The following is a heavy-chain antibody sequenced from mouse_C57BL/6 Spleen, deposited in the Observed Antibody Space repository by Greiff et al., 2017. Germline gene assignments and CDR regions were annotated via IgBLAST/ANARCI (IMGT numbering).Heavy chain of an antibody. CDR3: ARWGWGDYAMDY. V-gene: IGHV1-81*01. J-gene: IGHJ4*01. D-gene: IGHD1-1*02. CDR2: IYPRSGNT. CDR1: GYTFTSYG. Sequence: VPLVASGAELARPGASVKLSCKASGYTFTSYGISWVKQSNGQGLEWIGEIYPRSGNTYYNEKFKGKATLTADKSSSTEYMELRSLTSVDSAVYFCARWGWGDYAMDYGGQGTSVTVSS.